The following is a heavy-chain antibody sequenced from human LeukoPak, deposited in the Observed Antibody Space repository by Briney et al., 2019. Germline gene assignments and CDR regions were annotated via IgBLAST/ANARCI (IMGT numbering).Heavy chain of an antibody. D-gene: IGHD6-6*01. V-gene: IGHV3-23*01. J-gene: IGHJ3*02. CDR3: AKMSSSADAFDI. Sequence: PGGSLRLSCAASGFTFSNYAMHWVRQAPGKGLEWVSAISGSGGSTYYADSVMGLFTISRDNSKNTLYLQMNSLRAEDTAVYYCAKMSSSADAFDIWGQGTMVTVSS. CDR1: GFTFSNYA. CDR2: ISGSGGST.